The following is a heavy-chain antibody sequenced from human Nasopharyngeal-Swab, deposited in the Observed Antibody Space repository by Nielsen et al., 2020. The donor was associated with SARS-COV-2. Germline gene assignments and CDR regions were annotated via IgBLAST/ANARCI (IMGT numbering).Heavy chain of an antibody. CDR2: IIPILGIA. J-gene: IGHJ2*01. V-gene: IGHV1-69*04. Sequence: SVQVSCKASGGTLRSYAIRWVRQAPRQGLEWMGRIIPILGIANYAQKFQGRVTITADKSTSTAYMELSSLRSEDTAVYYCARGDSYGASWYFDLWGRGTLVTVSS. D-gene: IGHD5-18*01. CDR1: GGTLRSYA. CDR3: ARGDSYGASWYFDL.